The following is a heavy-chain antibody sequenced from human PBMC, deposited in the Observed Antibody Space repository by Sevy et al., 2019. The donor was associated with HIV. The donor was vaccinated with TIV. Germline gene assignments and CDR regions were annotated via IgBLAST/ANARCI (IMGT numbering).Heavy chain of an antibody. Sequence: GGSLRLSCAASGFIFSSYWMTWVRQAPGKGLEWVATIKQDGSEKYYVDSVKGRFTISRDNAKNSVYLQMSSLRVEDTAMYFSASDYSWGQGTLVTVSS. CDR2: IKQDGSEK. J-gene: IGHJ4*02. V-gene: IGHV3-7*01. CDR3: ASDYS. CDR1: GFIFSSYW.